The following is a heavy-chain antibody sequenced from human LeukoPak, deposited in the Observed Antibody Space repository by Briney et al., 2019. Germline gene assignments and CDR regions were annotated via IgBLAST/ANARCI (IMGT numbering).Heavy chain of an antibody. CDR3: ARDTYYYDSSGYYPNWLDP. D-gene: IGHD3-22*01. CDR2: IYTSGST. Sequence: PSETLSLTCTVSGGSISSYYWSWIRQPPGKGLEWIGLIYTSGSTNYNPSLKGRFTISVDKSKNQFSLKLSSVTAADTAVYYCARDTYYYDSSGYYPNWLDPWGQGTLVTVSS. V-gene: IGHV4-4*07. CDR1: GGSISSYY. J-gene: IGHJ5*02.